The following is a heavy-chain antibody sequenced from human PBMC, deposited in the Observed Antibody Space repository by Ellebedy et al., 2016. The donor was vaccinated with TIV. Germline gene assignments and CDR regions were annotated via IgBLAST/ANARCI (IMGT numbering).Heavy chain of an antibody. V-gene: IGHV3-74*01. D-gene: IGHD1-26*01. CDR3: AKLRGATGSWYFDL. CDR2: INSDGSTI. J-gene: IGHJ2*01. CDR1: GFTFSDYW. Sequence: GESLKISCAASGFTFSDYWMHWVRQVPGKGLQWVSRINSDGSTIYYADSVKGRFTISRDNSKNTLYLQMNSLRAEDTAVYYCAKLRGATGSWYFDLWGRGTLVPVSS.